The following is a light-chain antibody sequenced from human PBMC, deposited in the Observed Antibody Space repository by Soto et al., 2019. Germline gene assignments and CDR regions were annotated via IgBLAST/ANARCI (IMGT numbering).Light chain of an antibody. Sequence: QSALTQPASVSGSPGQSITISCTGTSSDVGGYNYVSWYQQHPGKAPKLIIYDVSNRPSGVSNRFSGSKSGNTASLTISGLQAEDEAGYYCCSYTSSSTLVFGGGTKLTVL. CDR2: DVS. V-gene: IGLV2-14*03. CDR3: CSYTSSSTLV. J-gene: IGLJ2*01. CDR1: SSDVGGYNY.